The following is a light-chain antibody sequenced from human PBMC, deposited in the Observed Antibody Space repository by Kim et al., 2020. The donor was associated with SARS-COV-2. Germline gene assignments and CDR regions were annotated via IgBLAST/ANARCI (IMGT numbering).Light chain of an antibody. V-gene: IGKV1-33*01. Sequence: ASVGDRVTIPCQARHGTNIFLNWFTQKPGGAPKLLIYDAYSLETRLSSRFSGGGYGTHFSFTISSLRPGDVSTYNCQQFETVPLTFGGGTKVDIK. CDR3: QQFETVPLT. CDR1: HGTNIF. J-gene: IGKJ4*01. CDR2: DAY.